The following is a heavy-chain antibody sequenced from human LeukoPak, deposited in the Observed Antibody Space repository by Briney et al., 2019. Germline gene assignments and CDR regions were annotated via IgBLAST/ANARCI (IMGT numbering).Heavy chain of an antibody. CDR3: ARHSHNQVAGGWFDP. CDR2: TSYSGTT. V-gene: IGHV4-59*08. D-gene: IGHD5-12*01. J-gene: IGHJ5*02. Sequence: SETLSLTCSVSGGSVSTNYWSWIRQSPAKGLEWIAYTSYSGTTDYNPSLKSRLMISIDASKNQFSLKLSSVTAADTAIYYCARHSHNQVAGGWFDPWGQGTLVTVSS. CDR1: GGSVSTNY.